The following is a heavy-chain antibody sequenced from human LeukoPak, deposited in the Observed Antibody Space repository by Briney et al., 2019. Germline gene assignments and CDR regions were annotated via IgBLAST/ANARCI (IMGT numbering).Heavy chain of an antibody. Sequence: ASVKVSCKASGYTFTSYAMHWVRQAPGQRLEWMGWINAGNGNTKYSQKFQGRVTITRDTSASTAYMELSSLRSEDTAVYYCARARYRGDAFDIWGQGTMVTVSS. CDR2: INAGNGNT. CDR1: GYTFTSYA. CDR3: ARARYRGDAFDI. D-gene: IGHD1-1*01. V-gene: IGHV1-3*01. J-gene: IGHJ3*02.